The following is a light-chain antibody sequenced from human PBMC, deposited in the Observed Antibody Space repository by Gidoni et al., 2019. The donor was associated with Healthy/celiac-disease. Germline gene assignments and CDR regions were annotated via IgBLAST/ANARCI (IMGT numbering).Light chain of an antibody. CDR1: QSVSSN. CDR3: QQYNNWLRLT. J-gene: IGKJ4*01. Sequence: EIVMTQSPATLSVSPGERATLSCRASQSVSSNFAWYQQKPGQAPRLLIYGASTRATGIPARFSGSGSGTEFTLTISSLQSEDFAVYYCQQYNNWLRLTFGGGTKVEIK. CDR2: GAS. V-gene: IGKV3-15*01.